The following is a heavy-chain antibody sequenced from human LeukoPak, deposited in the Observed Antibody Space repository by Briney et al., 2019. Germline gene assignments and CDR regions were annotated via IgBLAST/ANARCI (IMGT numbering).Heavy chain of an antibody. Sequence: GGSLRLSCAASGFTFSSYAMSWVRQAPGKGLEWVSAISGSGGSTYYADSVKGRFTISRDNSKNTLYLQMNSLRAEDTAVYYCAKIAYYYDSSGYYRLYYYYYYGMDVWGQGTTVTVSS. J-gene: IGHJ6*02. CDR2: ISGSGGST. V-gene: IGHV3-23*01. D-gene: IGHD3-22*01. CDR3: AKIAYYYDSSGYYRLYYYYYYGMDV. CDR1: GFTFSSYA.